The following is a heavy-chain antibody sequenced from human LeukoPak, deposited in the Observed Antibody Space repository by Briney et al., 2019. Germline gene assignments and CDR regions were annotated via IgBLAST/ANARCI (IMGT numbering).Heavy chain of an antibody. J-gene: IGHJ3*02. CDR1: GGSISTSSYY. D-gene: IGHD1-26*01. Sequence: PSETLSLTCTVSGGSISTSSYYWGWIRQPPGKGLEWIGTIYYSGSTYYNPSLKSRVTMSIDTSKNQFSLKLSSVTAADTAVYYYARRRVLGANNDAFDIWGQGTMVTVSS. V-gene: IGHV4-39*01. CDR3: ARRRVLGANNDAFDI. CDR2: IYYSGST.